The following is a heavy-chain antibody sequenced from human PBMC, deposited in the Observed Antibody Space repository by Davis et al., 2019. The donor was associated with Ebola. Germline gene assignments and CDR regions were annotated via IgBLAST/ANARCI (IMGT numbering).Heavy chain of an antibody. CDR1: GGSFSGYY. Sequence: MPSETLSLTCAVYGGSFSGYYWSWIRQPPGKGLEWIGEINHSGSTNYNPSLKSRVTISVDRSKNQFSLKLSSVTAADTAVYYCARGVWGSYRVDYWGQGTLVTVSS. J-gene: IGHJ4*02. CDR3: ARGVWGSYRVDY. D-gene: IGHD3-16*02. V-gene: IGHV4-34*01. CDR2: INHSGST.